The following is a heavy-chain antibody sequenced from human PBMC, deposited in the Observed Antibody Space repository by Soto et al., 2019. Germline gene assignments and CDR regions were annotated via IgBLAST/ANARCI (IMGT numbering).Heavy chain of an antibody. V-gene: IGHV3-30-3*01. J-gene: IGHJ4*02. Sequence: QVQLVESGGGVVQPGRSLRLSCAASGFTFSSYAMHWVRQAPGKGLAWVAVISYDGSNKYYADSVKGRFTISRDNSKNTLYLQMNSLRAEDTAVYYCARADIVVVVAAMGYWGQGTLVTVSS. CDR3: ARADIVVVVAAMGY. CDR2: ISYDGSNK. D-gene: IGHD2-15*01. CDR1: GFTFSSYA.